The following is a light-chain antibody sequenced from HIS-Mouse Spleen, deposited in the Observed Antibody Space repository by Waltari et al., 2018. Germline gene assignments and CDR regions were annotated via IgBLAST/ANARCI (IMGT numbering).Light chain of an antibody. J-gene: IGKJ1*01. V-gene: IGKV1-5*03. CDR2: KAS. CDR1: QSISSW. Sequence: DIHMPQSPSTLSASVGDRVTITCRASQSISSWLAWYQQKPGKAPKLLIYKASSLESGVPSRFSGSGSGTEFTLTISSLQPDDFATYYCQQYNSWWTFGQGTKVEIK. CDR3: QQYNSWWT.